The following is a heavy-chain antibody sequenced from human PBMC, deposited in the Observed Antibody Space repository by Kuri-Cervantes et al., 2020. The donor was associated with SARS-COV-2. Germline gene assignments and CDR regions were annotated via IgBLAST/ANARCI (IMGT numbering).Heavy chain of an antibody. CDR3: ARDFNPLDY. V-gene: IGHV3-7*01. CDR1: GGSISGHY. Sequence: GESLKISCTVSGGSISGHYWSWIRQPPGKGLEWVANIKQDGSEKYYVDSVKGRFTISRDNAKNSLYLQMNSLRAEDTAVYYCARDFNPLDYWGQGTLVTVSS. CDR2: IKQDGSEK. J-gene: IGHJ4*02.